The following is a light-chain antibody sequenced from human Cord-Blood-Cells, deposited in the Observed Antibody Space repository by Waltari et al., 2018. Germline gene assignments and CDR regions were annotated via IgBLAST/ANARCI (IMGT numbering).Light chain of an antibody. Sequence: QSALTQSRSVSGSPGQSVTISCTGTSSDVGGYNYVSWYQQHPGKAPKLMIYDVSKRPSGVPYRFSDSKSGNTASLTISGLQAEDEADYYCCSYAGSYTLFGGGTKLTVL. CDR2: DVS. V-gene: IGLV2-11*01. J-gene: IGLJ3*02. CDR3: CSYAGSYTL. CDR1: SSDVGGYNY.